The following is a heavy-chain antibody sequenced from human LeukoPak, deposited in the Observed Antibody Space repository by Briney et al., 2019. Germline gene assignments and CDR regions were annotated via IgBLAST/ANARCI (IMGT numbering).Heavy chain of an antibody. CDR1: GFTVSSNY. CDR2: IYSGGST. V-gene: IGHV3-66*01. D-gene: IGHD3-9*01. Sequence: GGSLRLSCAASGFTVSSNYMSWVRQAPGKGLEWVSVIYSGGSTYYADSVKGRFTISRDNSKNTLYLQMNSLRAEDTAVYYCAKESYDILTGPVFRYWGQGTLVTVSS. J-gene: IGHJ4*02. CDR3: AKESYDILTGPVFRY.